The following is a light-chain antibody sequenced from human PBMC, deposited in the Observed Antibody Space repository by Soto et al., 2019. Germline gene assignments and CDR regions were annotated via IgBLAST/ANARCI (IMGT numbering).Light chain of an antibody. CDR2: DAS. J-gene: IGKJ5*01. CDR1: QSISSW. V-gene: IGKV1-5*01. Sequence: DIQMTQSPSTLSASVGDRVTITCRASQSISSWLAWYQQKPGKAPKLLIYDASSLESGVPSRFSGSGSGTEVTLTISSLQPDEFATDYGQQYNSYPITGGQGTRLEIK. CDR3: QQYNSYPIT.